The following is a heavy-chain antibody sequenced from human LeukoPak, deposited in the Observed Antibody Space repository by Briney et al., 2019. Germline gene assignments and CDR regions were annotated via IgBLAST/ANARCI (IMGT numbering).Heavy chain of an antibody. CDR1: GFTFSSYA. CDR3: ARDPGTTYRDWHFDL. D-gene: IGHD4-17*01. J-gene: IGHJ2*01. Sequence: GGSLRLSCAASGFTFSSYAMNWVRQTPDKGLLWVSRISTDGTITTYADSVEGRFTISRDNAKNTLFLQMNSLRDEDTSVYFCARDPGTTYRDWHFDLWGPGTLVTVSS. CDR2: ISTDGTIT. V-gene: IGHV3-74*03.